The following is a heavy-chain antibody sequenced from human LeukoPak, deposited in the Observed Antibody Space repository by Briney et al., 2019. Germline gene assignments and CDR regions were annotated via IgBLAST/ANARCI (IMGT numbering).Heavy chain of an antibody. D-gene: IGHD6-19*01. V-gene: IGHV1-8*02. J-gene: IGHJ1*01. Sequence: ASVKVSCKASGYTFTSYYMHWVRQAPGQGLEWMGWMNPNNGNTDYAQKFQGRVTLTRNTSISTAYMELSSLRSEDTAMYYCTRGGPVAGTHKYFQHWGQGTLVTVSS. CDR2: MNPNNGNT. CDR3: TRGGPVAGTHKYFQH. CDR1: GYTFTSYY.